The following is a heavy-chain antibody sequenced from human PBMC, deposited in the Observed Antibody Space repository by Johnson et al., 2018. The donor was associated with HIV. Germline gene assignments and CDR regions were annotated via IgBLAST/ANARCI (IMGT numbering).Heavy chain of an antibody. CDR1: GLTFSSYW. CDR2: INQDGSEK. J-gene: IGHJ3*02. CDR3: AREQELIGERAFDI. Sequence: VQVVESGGGLVQPGGSLRLSCAVSGLTFSSYWMSWVRQAPGKGLEWVANINQDGSEKYYVDSVKGRFTISRDNAKNSLYLQMNSLRAEDTALYYCAREQELIGERAFDIWGQGTMVTVFS. V-gene: IGHV3-7*05. D-gene: IGHD6-13*01.